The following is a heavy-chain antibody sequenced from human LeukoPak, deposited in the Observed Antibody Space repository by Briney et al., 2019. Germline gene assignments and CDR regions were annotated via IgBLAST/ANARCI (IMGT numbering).Heavy chain of an antibody. CDR1: GFTFSSYE. CDR2: ISSSGSTI. D-gene: IGHD2-21*02. J-gene: IGHJ6*04. V-gene: IGHV3-48*03. CDR3: ARVGDYCGGDCPYGMDV. Sequence: PGGSLRLSCAASGFTFSSYEMNWVRQAPGKGLEWVSYISSSGSTIYYADSVKGRFTISRDNAKNSPYLQMNSLRAEDTAVYYCARVGDYCGGDCPYGMDVWGKGTTVTVSS.